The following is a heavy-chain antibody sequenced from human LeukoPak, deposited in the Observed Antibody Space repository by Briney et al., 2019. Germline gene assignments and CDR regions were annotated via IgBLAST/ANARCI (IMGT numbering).Heavy chain of an antibody. V-gene: IGHV3-23*01. D-gene: IGHD1-14*01. Sequence: GGSLRLSCAASGFTFSSYAMAWVRQAPGKGPEWVSAISGSAGSTYYADSVKGRFTISRDNFKNTLYLQMNSLRAEGTATYFCAKGGTGTTGYYFDYWGQGTLVTVSS. CDR2: ISGSAGST. CDR3: AKGGTGTTGYYFDY. J-gene: IGHJ4*02. CDR1: GFTFSSYA.